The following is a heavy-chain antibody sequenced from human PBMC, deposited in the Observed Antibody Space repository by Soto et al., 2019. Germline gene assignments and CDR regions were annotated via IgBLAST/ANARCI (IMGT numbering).Heavy chain of an antibody. V-gene: IGHV3-23*01. CDR1: GFTFSSYA. CDR2: ISGSGGST. D-gene: IGHD3-16*01. J-gene: IGHJ5*02. Sequence: EVQLLESGGGLVQPGGSLRLSCAASGFTFSSYAMSWVRQTPGKGLEWVSAISGSGGSTYYADSVKGRFTISRDNSKNTVYLEMNSLRAEDTAVYYCAKGEDIWGSYKRGFDPWGQGTLVTVSS. CDR3: AKGEDIWGSYKRGFDP.